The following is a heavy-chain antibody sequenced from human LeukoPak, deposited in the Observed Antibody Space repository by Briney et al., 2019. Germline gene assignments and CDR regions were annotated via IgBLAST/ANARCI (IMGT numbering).Heavy chain of an antibody. V-gene: IGHV1-2*02. D-gene: IGHD6-19*01. CDR1: GYTFTGYY. CDR2: INPNSGGT. CDR3: ARGLSSGPTIFQR. J-gene: IGHJ1*01. Sequence: ASVKVSCKASGYTFTGYYMHWVRQAPGQGLEWMGWINPNSGGTNYAQKFQGRVTMTRDTSISTAYMELSRLRSDDTAVYYCARGLSSGPTIFQRWGQGTLVTVSS.